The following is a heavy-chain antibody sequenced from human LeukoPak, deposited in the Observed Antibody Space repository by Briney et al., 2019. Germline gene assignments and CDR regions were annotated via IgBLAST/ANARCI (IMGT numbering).Heavy chain of an antibody. CDR3: ARDIPVSSRDAFDI. V-gene: IGHV4-39*07. J-gene: IGHJ3*02. Sequence: SETLSLTCTVSGGSISSSSYYWGWIRQPPGKGLEWIGSIYYSGSTYYNPSLKGRVTISVDTSKNQFSLKLSSVTAGDTAVYYCARDIPVSSRDAFDIWGQGTMVTVSS. CDR1: GGSISSSSYY. D-gene: IGHD6-13*01. CDR2: IYYSGST.